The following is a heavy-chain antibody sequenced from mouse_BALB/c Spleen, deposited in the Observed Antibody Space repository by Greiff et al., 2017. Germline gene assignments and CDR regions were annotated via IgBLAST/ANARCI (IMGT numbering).Heavy chain of an antibody. CDR1: GFSLTDYG. CDR2: IWGGGST. Sequence: VQVVESGPGLVAPSQSLSITCTVSGFSLTDYGVSWIRQPPGKGLEWLGVIWGGGSTYYNSALKSRLSISKDNSKSQVFLKMNSLQTDDTAMYYCAKHSVYYGNSYAMDYWGQGTSVTVSS. CDR3: AKHSVYYGNSYAMDY. V-gene: IGHV2-6-5*01. J-gene: IGHJ4*01. D-gene: IGHD2-1*01.